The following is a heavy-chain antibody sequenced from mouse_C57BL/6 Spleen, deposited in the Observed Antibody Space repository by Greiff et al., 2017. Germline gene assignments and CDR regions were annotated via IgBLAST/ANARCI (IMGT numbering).Heavy chain of an antibody. CDR3: ARRDDGYYAMDY. CDR2: ISSGGSYT. V-gene: IGHV5-6*01. D-gene: IGHD2-3*01. CDR1: GFTFSSYG. Sequence: EVQGVESGGDLVKPGGSLKLSCAASGFTFSSYGLSWVRLTPDHRLEWVATISSGGSYTHYPDSVKGRFPISRDNAKNTLYLQMSSLKSDDKAMYYCARRDDGYYAMDYWGQGTSVTVSS. J-gene: IGHJ4*01.